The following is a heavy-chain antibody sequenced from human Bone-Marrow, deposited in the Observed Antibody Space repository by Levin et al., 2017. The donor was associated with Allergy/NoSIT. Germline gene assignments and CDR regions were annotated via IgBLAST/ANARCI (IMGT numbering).Heavy chain of an antibody. CDR1: GGSISSSSYY. V-gene: IGHV4-39*01. D-gene: IGHD6-6*01. Sequence: SETLSLTCTVSGGSISSSSYYWGWIRQPPGKGLEWIGSIYYSGSTYYNPSLKSRVTISVDTSKNQFSLKLSSVTAADTAVYYCARHVGSSSVNWFDPWGQGTLVTVSS. CDR2: IYYSGST. J-gene: IGHJ5*02. CDR3: ARHVGSSSVNWFDP.